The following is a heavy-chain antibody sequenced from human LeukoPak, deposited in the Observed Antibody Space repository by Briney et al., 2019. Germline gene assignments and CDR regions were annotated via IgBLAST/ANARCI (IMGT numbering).Heavy chain of an antibody. Sequence: GGSLRLSCAASGFTFDDYAMHWVRQAPGKGLEWVSGISWNSGSIGYADSVKGRFTISRDNAKNSLYLQMNSLRAEDTALYYCATDSTREMATISFSGFDYWGQGTLVTVSS. CDR1: GFTFDDYA. V-gene: IGHV3-9*01. D-gene: IGHD5-24*01. CDR3: ATDSTREMATISFSGFDY. CDR2: ISWNSGSI. J-gene: IGHJ4*02.